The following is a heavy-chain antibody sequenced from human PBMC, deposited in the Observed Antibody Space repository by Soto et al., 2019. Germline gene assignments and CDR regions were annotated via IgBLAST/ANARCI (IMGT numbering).Heavy chain of an antibody. CDR1: GFTFSAFW. Sequence: EVQLGESGGDFVQPGGSLRLSCESSGFTFSAFWMHWVRHVPGEGLMWISRTNKDGASSDYADSVKGRFSVSRDNAKNPMFLHMTGLRAEDTAVYYCARDDLRRNEALDIWGQGTVVTVSS. D-gene: IGHD2-21*01. V-gene: IGHV3-74*01. J-gene: IGHJ3*02. CDR3: ARDDLRRNEALDI. CDR2: TNKDGASS.